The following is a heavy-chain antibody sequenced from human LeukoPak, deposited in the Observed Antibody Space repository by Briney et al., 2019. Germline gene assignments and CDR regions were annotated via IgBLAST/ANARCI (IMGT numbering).Heavy chain of an antibody. V-gene: IGHV4-61*02. Sequence: SQTLSLTCTVSGGSISSGSYYWSWIRQPAGKGLEWIGRIYTSGSTNYNPSLKSRVTISVDTSKNQFSLKLSSVTAADTAVYYCARGVVGDYDFWSGQKEMYYFDYWGQGTLVTVSS. J-gene: IGHJ4*02. D-gene: IGHD3-3*01. CDR1: GGSISSGSYY. CDR3: ARGVVGDYDFWSGQKEMYYFDY. CDR2: IYTSGST.